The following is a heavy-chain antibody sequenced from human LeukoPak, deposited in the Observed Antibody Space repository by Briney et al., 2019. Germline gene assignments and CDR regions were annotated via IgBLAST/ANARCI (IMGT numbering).Heavy chain of an antibody. CDR3: AKVRGYGSGSYS. Sequence: TGGSLRLSCAASGFTFGNYNMHWVRQAPGKGLEWVSYISYSGSTKYYADSVKGRFTISRDNAKNSLYLQMNSLRAEDTAVYYCAKVRGYGSGSYSWGQGTLVTVSS. J-gene: IGHJ5*02. CDR2: ISYSGSTK. CDR1: GFTFGNYN. V-gene: IGHV3-48*01. D-gene: IGHD3-10*01.